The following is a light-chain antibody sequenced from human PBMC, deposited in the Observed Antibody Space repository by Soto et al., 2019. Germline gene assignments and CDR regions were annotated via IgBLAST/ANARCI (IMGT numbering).Light chain of an antibody. V-gene: IGKV3-15*01. CDR3: QQYNNWPMYT. CDR1: QSVSSN. J-gene: IGKJ2*01. CDR2: GAS. Sequence: EIVMTQSPATLSVSPGERATLSCRASQSVSSNLAWYQQNPGQAPRLLIYGASTRATGIPARFSGSGSGTEFTLTISSXXXXDFAVYYCQQYNNWPMYTFGQG.